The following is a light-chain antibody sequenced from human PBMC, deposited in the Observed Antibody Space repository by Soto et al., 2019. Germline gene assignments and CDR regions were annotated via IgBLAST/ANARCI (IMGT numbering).Light chain of an antibody. CDR2: AAS. CDR3: LQHSTYPLT. Sequence: DIQMTQFPSSLSASVGDRVTITCRASQGIRNDLGWYQQKPGKAPKRLIYAASSLQSGVPSRFSGSGSGTGFTLANSSLQAEDSTTFYCLQHSTYPLTFGQGTKVEIK. CDR1: QGIRND. V-gene: IGKV1-17*01. J-gene: IGKJ1*01.